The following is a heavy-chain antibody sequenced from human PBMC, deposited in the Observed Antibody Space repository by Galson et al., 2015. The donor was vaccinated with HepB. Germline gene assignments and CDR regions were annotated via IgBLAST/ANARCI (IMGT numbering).Heavy chain of an antibody. CDR1: GLSVSSNY. D-gene: IGHD6-6*01. V-gene: IGHV3-66*01. CDR2: IYSGGST. Sequence: SLRLSCAASGLSVSSNYMSWVRQAPGKGLEWVSVIYSGGSTYCTDSVKGRFTISRDNSKNTLYLQMNSLRGEDTAVYYCARDSSHSSSYGYYYYMDVWGKGTTVTVSS. J-gene: IGHJ6*03. CDR3: ARDSSHSSSYGYYYYMDV.